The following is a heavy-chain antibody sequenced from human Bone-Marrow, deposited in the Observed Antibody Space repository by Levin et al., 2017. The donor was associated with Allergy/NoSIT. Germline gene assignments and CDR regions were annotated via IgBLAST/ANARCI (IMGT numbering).Heavy chain of an antibody. CDR3: TRQGAFTALTGY. D-gene: IGHD3-9*01. CDR2: IYVGGSQI. V-gene: IGHV5-51*01. J-gene: IGHJ4*02. Sequence: PGESLKISCQASGYTFTSFWIAWVRQMPGKGLEWMGIIYVGGSQIKYSPSFQGRVTISVDKSINTAYLQWSSLQASDTAMYYCTRQGAFTALTGYWGQGTLVTVSS. CDR1: GYTFTSFW.